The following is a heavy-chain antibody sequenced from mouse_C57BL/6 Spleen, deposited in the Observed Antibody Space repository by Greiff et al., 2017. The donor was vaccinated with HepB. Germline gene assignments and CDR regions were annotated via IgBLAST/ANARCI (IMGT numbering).Heavy chain of an antibody. CDR1: GYAFSSYW. J-gene: IGHJ2*01. Sequence: VQLVESGAELVKPGASVKISCKASGYAFSSYWMNWVKQRPGKGLEWIGQIYPGDGDTNYNGKFKGKATLAADKSSSTAYMQLSSLTSEDSAVYFCARWGWLLSPFDYWGQGTTLTVSS. CDR3: ARWGWLLSPFDY. V-gene: IGHV1-80*01. D-gene: IGHD2-3*01. CDR2: IYPGDGDT.